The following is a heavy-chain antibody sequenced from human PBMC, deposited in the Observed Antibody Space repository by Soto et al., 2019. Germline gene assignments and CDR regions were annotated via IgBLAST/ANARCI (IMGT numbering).Heavy chain of an antibody. CDR3: ARPRSKSSSGFDI. Sequence: EAQLAESGGGLVQPGGSLRLSCAASGFTFSSHWMHWVRQAPGQGPEGVARVNEDGSGGDYAESVKGRFTISRDNAKNTLYLEMNSLRVEDTAVHYCARPRSKSSSGFDIWGQGTMVTVSS. J-gene: IGHJ3*02. CDR2: VNEDGSGG. CDR1: GFTFSSHW. D-gene: IGHD6-6*01. V-gene: IGHV3-74*01.